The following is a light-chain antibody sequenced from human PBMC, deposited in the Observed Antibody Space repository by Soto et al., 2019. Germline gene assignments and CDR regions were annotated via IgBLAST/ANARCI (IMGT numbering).Light chain of an antibody. Sequence: SYELTQPPSVSVAPGKTASISCGGNDLGSKGVHWYQKKPGQAPVLVIYSDTDLPPVITERFSGSNSANLATLTISRVEAGDEADYYCQVWDSGSAHVVFGGGTKVTVL. CDR2: SDT. J-gene: IGLJ2*01. V-gene: IGLV3-21*01. CDR3: QVWDSGSAHVV. CDR1: DLGSKG.